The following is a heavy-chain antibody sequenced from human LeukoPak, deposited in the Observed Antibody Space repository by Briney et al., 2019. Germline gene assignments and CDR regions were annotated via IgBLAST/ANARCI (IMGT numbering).Heavy chain of an antibody. CDR1: GFTFSSYS. J-gene: IGHJ4*02. V-gene: IGHV3-21*01. Sequence: PGGSLRLSCAASGFTFSSYSMNWVRQAPGKGLEWVSSISSSSSYIYYADSVKGRFTISRDNAKNSLYLQLNSLRAEDTAVYYCARGGTNDYSSDYWGQGTLVTVSS. CDR2: ISSSSSYI. D-gene: IGHD4-11*01. CDR3: ARGGTNDYSSDY.